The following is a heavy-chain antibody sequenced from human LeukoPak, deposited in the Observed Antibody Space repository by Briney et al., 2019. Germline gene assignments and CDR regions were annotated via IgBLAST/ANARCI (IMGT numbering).Heavy chain of an antibody. J-gene: IGHJ4*02. CDR2: ISNNGGYT. Sequence: GGSLRLSCAASGFTFSSSAMSWVRQAPGKGLEWVSAISNNGGYTYYADSVQGRFTISRDNSKSTLCLQMNSLRAEDTAVYYCAKGSYYDSSGSFYFDYWGQGTLVTVSS. D-gene: IGHD3-22*01. V-gene: IGHV3-23*01. CDR3: AKGSYYDSSGSFYFDY. CDR1: GFTFSSSA.